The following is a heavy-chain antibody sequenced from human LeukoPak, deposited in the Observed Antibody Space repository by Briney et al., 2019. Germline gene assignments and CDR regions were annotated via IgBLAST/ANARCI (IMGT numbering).Heavy chain of an antibody. D-gene: IGHD3/OR15-3a*01. CDR1: GFTVSSNY. Sequence: GGSLRLSCAASGFTVSSNYMSWVRKAPGKGLEWVSVIYSGGSTYYADSVKGRFTISRDNSKNTLYLQMNSLRAEDTAVYYCARALYDFWSGYTLDYWXQGTLVTVS. CDR2: IYSGGST. CDR3: ARALYDFWSGYTLDY. V-gene: IGHV3-66*02. J-gene: IGHJ4*02.